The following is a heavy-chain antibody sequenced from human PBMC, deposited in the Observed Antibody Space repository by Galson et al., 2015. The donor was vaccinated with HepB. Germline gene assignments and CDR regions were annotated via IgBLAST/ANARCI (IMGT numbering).Heavy chain of an antibody. Sequence: SVKVSCKASGGTFSSYAISWVRQAPGQGLEWMGIINPSGGSTSYAQKFQGRVTMTRDTSTSTVYMELSSLRSEDTAVYYCARGPLIVVVIAPFDYWVQGTLVTVSS. J-gene: IGHJ4*02. V-gene: IGHV1-46*03. CDR2: INPSGGST. CDR3: ARGPLIVVVIAPFDY. D-gene: IGHD2-21*01. CDR1: GGTFSSYA.